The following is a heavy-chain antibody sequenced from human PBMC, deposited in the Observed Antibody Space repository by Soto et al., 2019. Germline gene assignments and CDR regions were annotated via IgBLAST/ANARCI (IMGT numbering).Heavy chain of an antibody. CDR3: ARDGERWLQFDAFDI. J-gene: IGHJ3*02. Sequence: LRLSCAASGFTFSSYEMNWVRQAPGKGLEWVSYISSSGSTIYYADSVKGRFIISRDNAKNSLYLQMNSLRAEDTAVYYCARDGERWLQFDAFDIWGQGTMVTVSS. D-gene: IGHD5-12*01. CDR2: ISSSGSTI. V-gene: IGHV3-48*03. CDR1: GFTFSSYE.